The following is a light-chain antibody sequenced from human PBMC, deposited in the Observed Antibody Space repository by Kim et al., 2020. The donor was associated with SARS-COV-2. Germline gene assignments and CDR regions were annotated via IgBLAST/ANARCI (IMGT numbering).Light chain of an antibody. CDR3: QQRSNWPLT. CDR2: DAS. V-gene: IGKV3-11*01. J-gene: IGKJ4*01. CDR1: QSVRRY. Sequence: LSPGEIVTLPRRAIQSVRRYLACYQQKPGQAPRLLIYDASNRATGIPARFSGSGSWTDFTLTISSLEPEDFAVYYCQQRSNWPLTFGVGTKVEIK.